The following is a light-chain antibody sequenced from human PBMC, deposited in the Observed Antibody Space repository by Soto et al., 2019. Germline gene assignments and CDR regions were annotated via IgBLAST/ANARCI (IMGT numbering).Light chain of an antibody. J-gene: IGKJ1*01. Sequence: DVQMTQSPSSLSASVGDSLTLTVRASQTVTSYLNWYQQKPGKAPKLLIYAASTLQSGVPSRFSGSGSGTEFTLTIISLQPEDFATYYCQQSYRFPKTFGRGTKVDIK. CDR3: QQSYRFPKT. CDR2: AAS. V-gene: IGKV1-39*01. CDR1: QTVTSY.